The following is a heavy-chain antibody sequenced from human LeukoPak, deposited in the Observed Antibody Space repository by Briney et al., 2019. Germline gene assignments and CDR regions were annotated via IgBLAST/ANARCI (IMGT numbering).Heavy chain of an antibody. CDR3: ARQLYSSGWYGFDY. J-gene: IGHJ4*02. Sequence: SETLSLTCTVTGGSISSYNWRWIRQPPGKGLHCIRYIYYSGSTNYNPSLKSQLPISVDTSKNQFSLKLTSVTAAATAVYYCARQLYSSGWYGFDYWGQGTLVTVSS. CDR1: GGSISSYN. D-gene: IGHD6-19*01. V-gene: IGHV4-59*01. CDR2: IYYSGST.